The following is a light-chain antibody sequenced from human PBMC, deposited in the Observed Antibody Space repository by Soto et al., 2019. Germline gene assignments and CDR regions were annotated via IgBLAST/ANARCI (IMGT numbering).Light chain of an antibody. Sequence: QSVLTQPASVSGSPGQSITISCTGTSSDVGGYNYVSWYQQHPGKAPKLMIYEVSNRPSGVSNRFSGSKSGNTASLTISGLQAEDEADYYCSSLKAFGGGTKLTVL. V-gene: IGLV2-14*01. CDR1: SSDVGGYNY. CDR2: EVS. J-gene: IGLJ2*01. CDR3: SSLKA.